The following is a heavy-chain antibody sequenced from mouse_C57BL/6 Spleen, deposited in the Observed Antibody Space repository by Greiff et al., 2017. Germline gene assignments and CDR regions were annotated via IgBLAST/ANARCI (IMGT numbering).Heavy chain of an antibody. CDR1: GYSFTGYY. Sequence: VQLQQSGPELVKPGASVKISCKASGYSFTGYYMNWVNQSPEKSLEWIGEINPSTGGTTYNQKFKAQATLTVDKSSSTAYMQLKSLTSEDSAVYYCARSPFYYYGSSYEEGYYAMDYWGQGTSVTVSS. D-gene: IGHD1-1*01. CDR3: ARSPFYYYGSSYEEGYYAMDY. V-gene: IGHV1-42*01. CDR2: INPSTGGT. J-gene: IGHJ4*01.